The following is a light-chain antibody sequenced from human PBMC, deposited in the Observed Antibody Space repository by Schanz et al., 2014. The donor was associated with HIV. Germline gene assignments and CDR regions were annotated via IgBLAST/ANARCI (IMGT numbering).Light chain of an antibody. CDR2: AVS. CDR1: SSDVGTYNY. Sequence: QSALTQPASVSGSPGQSVTISCTGTSSDVGTYNYVSWYQQHPGKAPRLVIFAVSKRPSGVPDRFSGSKSGNTASLTISGLQAEDEADYYCCSYAGSSTPYVFGAGTKLTVL. CDR3: CSYAGSSTPYV. J-gene: IGLJ1*01. V-gene: IGLV2-23*02.